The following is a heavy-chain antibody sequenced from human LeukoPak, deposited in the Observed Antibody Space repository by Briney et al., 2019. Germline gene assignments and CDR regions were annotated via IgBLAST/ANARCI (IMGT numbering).Heavy chain of an antibody. Sequence: SVKVSCKASGGTFSSYAISWVRQAPGQGLEWMGRIIPIFGIANYAQKFQGRVTITADKSTSTAYMELSSLRSEDTAEYYCARTFRRDGSYPFDCWGQGTLVTVSS. D-gene: IGHD1-26*01. J-gene: IGHJ4*02. CDR1: GGTFSSYA. CDR3: ARTFRRDGSYPFDC. V-gene: IGHV1-69*04. CDR2: IIPIFGIA.